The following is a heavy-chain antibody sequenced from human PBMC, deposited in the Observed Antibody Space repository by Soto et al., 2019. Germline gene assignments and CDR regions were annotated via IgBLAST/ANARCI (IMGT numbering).Heavy chain of an antibody. J-gene: IGHJ6*02. CDR3: AGGSSSWYQYYYYGMDV. D-gene: IGHD6-13*01. CDR1: GFTFSSYS. CDR2: ISSSSSYI. Sequence: EVQLVESGGGLVKPGGSLRLSCAASGFTFSSYSMNWVRQAPGKGLEWVSSISSSSSYIYYADSVKGRFTISRDNAKNSLYLQMNSLRAEDTAVYYCAGGSSSWYQYYYYGMDVWGQGTTVTVSS. V-gene: IGHV3-21*01.